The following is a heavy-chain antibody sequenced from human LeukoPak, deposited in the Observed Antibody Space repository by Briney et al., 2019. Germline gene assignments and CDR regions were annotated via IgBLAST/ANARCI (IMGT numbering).Heavy chain of an antibody. V-gene: IGHV1-3*03. CDR3: AKEGVGAPYYYYYMDV. CDR1: GYDFTKYA. D-gene: IGHD1-26*01. Sequence: ASVKVSCKASGYDFTKYAVQWVRQAPGQRLEWMGWIDAGNGRTKYSQDFQGRVTITRDTSASIAYMELSSLRSDDMAVYYCAKEGVGAPYYYYYMDVWGKGTTVTVSS. J-gene: IGHJ6*03. CDR2: IDAGNGRT.